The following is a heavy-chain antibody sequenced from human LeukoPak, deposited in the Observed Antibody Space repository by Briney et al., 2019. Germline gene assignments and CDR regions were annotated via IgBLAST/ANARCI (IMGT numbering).Heavy chain of an antibody. CDR1: GGTFSSYA. V-gene: IGHV1-69*05. J-gene: IGHJ3*02. CDR2: IIPIFGTA. D-gene: IGHD4-17*01. CDR3: ARCSTVTTLVEAFDI. Sequence: ASVKVSCKASGGTFSSYAISWVRQAPGQVLEWMGGIIPIFGTANYAQKFQGRVTMTRDTSTSTVYMELSSLRSEDTAVYYCARCSTVTTLVEAFDIWGQGTMVTVSS.